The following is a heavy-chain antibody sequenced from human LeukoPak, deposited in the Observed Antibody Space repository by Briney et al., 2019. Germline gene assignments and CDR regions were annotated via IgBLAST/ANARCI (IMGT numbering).Heavy chain of an antibody. D-gene: IGHD3-10*01. J-gene: IGHJ5*02. CDR1: GGSISSYY. CDR3: ARDHYYGSGSYRFLRFDP. Sequence: SETLSLTCTVSGGSISSYYWSWIRQPPGRGLEWIGYIHYSGSTNYNPSLKSRVTISVDTSKNQFSLKLSSVTAADTAVYYCARDHYYGSGSYRFLRFDPWGQGTLVTVSS. V-gene: IGHV4-59*01. CDR2: IHYSGST.